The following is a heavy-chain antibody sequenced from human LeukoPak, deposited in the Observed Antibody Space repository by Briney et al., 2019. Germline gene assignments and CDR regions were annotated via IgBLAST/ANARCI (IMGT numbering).Heavy chain of an antibody. CDR2: ISSNSSFI. J-gene: IGHJ4*02. D-gene: IGHD2-2*01. Sequence: GGSLRLSCAASGFTFSRYSMNWVRQAPGKGLEWVSFISSNSSFIYYADSVKGRFTISRDNAKNTLYLQMNSLRAEDTAVYYCARDPPLGSCSTISCPHLDYWGQGTLVTVSS. CDR1: GFTFSRYS. CDR3: ARDPPLGSCSTISCPHLDY. V-gene: IGHV3-21*01.